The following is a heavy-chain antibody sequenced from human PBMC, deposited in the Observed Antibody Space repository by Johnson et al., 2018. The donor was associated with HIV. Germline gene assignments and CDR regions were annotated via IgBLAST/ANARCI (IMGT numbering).Heavy chain of an antibody. D-gene: IGHD3-3*01. CDR2: IWYDGSNK. V-gene: IGHV3-33*06. CDR1: GFTFSNYP. J-gene: IGHJ3*02. CDR3: ANDFWSGSGI. Sequence: QVQLVESGGGVVRPGRSLRLSCVVSGFTFSNYPMHWVRQAPGKGLEWVAVIWYDGSNKYYADSVKGRFTISRDNSKSTLYLQMNSLRAEDTAVYYCANDFWSGSGIWGQGTMVTVSS.